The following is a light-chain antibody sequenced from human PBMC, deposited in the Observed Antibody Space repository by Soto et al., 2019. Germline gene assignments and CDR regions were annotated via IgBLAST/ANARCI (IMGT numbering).Light chain of an antibody. J-gene: IGKJ1*01. CDR1: QSTSTW. CDR3: QHYTTYSWT. Sequence: DIQVTQSPSTLSASVGDRVTISCRASQSTSTWLVWYQQKPGKAPKLLIYDASVLETGVSSRFSGSGAGTDFTLTISGLQPDDSATYYCQHYTTYSWTFGQGTKVE. CDR2: DAS. V-gene: IGKV1-5*01.